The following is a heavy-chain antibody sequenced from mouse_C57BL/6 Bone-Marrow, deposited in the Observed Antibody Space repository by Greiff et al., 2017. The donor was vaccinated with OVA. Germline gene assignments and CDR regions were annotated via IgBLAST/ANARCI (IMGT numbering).Heavy chain of an antibody. V-gene: IGHV1-15*01. CDR1: GYTFTDYE. J-gene: IGHJ3*01. CDR3: TRENGYDLFAD. CDR2: IDPETGGT. Sequence: VQLQQSGAELVRPGASVTLSCKASGYTFTDYEMHWVKQTPVHGLEWIGAIDPETGGTAYNQKFKGKAILTADKSSSTAYMELRSLTSEDSAVYYCTRENGYDLFADWGQGTLVTVSA. D-gene: IGHD2-2*01.